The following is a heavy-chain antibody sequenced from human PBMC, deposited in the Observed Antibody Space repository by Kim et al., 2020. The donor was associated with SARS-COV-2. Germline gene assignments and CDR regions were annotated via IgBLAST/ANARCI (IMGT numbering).Heavy chain of an antibody. D-gene: IGHD5-18*01. V-gene: IGHV3-23*01. CDR3: AKTPGIQLWSNFDY. J-gene: IGHJ4*02. Sequence: ADSVKGRFTISRDNSKNTLYLQMNSLRAEDTAVYYCAKTPGIQLWSNFDYWGQGTLVTVSS.